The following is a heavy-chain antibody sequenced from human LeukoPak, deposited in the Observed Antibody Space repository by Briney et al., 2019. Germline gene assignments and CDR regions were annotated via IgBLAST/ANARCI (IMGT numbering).Heavy chain of an antibody. J-gene: IGHJ4*02. CDR3: ARWIPYYYGSGSYMGVDY. CDR2: IKEDGSEK. CDR1: GFTFSSYW. D-gene: IGHD3-10*01. Sequence: PGGSLRLSCAGSGFTFSSYWMKWVRQAPGKGLEWVANIKEDGSEKFYVESVKGRFTISRDNGKNSLYLQMDSLRAEDTAVYYCARWIPYYYGSGSYMGVDYWGQGTLVTVSS. V-gene: IGHV3-7*01.